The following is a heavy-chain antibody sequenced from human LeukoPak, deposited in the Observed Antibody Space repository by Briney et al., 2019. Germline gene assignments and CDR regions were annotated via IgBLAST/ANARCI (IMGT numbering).Heavy chain of an antibody. V-gene: IGHV3-7*01. J-gene: IGHJ3*02. Sequence: GGSLRLSCAVSGFSLNRYWMSWVRLTPGKGLEWVATMNHDRSEIYHADSVKGRFTISRDDAKNSLYLQMNRLRVEDTAVYYCRTWKQGYCSGYSCYNAFHIWGQGTMVTVSS. D-gene: IGHD2-15*01. CDR2: MNHDRSEI. CDR1: GFSLNRYW. CDR3: RTWKQGYCSGYSCYNAFHI.